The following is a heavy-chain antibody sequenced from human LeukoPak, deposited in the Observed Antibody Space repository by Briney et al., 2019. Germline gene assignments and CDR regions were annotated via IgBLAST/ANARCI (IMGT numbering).Heavy chain of an antibody. CDR3: VREYASCYDY. CDR2: IIPIFGTA. J-gene: IGHJ4*02. V-gene: IGHV1-69*05. Sequence: SVKVSCKASGGTFSSYAISWVRQAPGQGLEWMGGIIPIFGTANYAQKFQGRVTMTRDTSISTAYMELSRLRSDDTAVYYCVREYASCYDYWGQGTLVTVSS. CDR1: GGTFSSYA. D-gene: IGHD2-2*01.